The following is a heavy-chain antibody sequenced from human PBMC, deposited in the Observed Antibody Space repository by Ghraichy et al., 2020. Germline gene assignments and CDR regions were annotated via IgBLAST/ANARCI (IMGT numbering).Heavy chain of an antibody. CDR2: ISSSSSYI. Sequence: GGSLRLSCAASGFTFSSYSMNWVRQAPGKGLEWVSSISSSSSYIYYADSVKGRFTISRDNAKNSLYLQINSLRGEDTAVYYCGRGSGSYYYNGVDYWGQGTLVTVSS. V-gene: IGHV3-21*01. D-gene: IGHD1-26*01. J-gene: IGHJ4*02. CDR1: GFTFSSYS. CDR3: GRGSGSYYYNGVDY.